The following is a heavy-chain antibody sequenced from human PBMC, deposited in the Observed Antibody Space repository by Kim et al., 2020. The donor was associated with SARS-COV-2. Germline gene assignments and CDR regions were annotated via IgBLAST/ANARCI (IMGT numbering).Heavy chain of an antibody. CDR2: IYSGGTT. V-gene: IGHV3-66*01. CDR1: GLTVSDNY. Sequence: GGSLRLSCAASGLTVSDNYMTWVRQAPGKGLEWVSVIYSGGTTYYADDVKGRFTISRDNSKNTLYLQMSSLRAEDTAVYYCAKVKSNAFDIWGQGTMVTV. J-gene: IGHJ3*02. CDR3: AKVKSNAFDI.